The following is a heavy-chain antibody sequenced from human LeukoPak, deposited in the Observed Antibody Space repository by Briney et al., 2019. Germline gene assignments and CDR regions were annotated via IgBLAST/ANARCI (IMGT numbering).Heavy chain of an antibody. CDR1: GDSISTYH. V-gene: IGHV4-59*01. CDR2: IYYSGST. J-gene: IGHJ3*02. CDR3: ARGPIGAFDI. Sequence: PSETVSLTCSVSGDSISTYHWNWIRQPPGKGLEWIGYIYYSGSTNYNPSLKSRVTISVDTSKNQFSLKLSSVTAADTAVYYCARGPIGAFDIWGQGTMVTVSS. D-gene: IGHD2-15*01.